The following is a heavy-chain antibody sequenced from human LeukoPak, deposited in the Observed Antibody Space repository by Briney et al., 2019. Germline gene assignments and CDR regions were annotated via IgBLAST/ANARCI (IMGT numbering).Heavy chain of an antibody. CDR1: GYAISSGYD. Sequence: SETLSLTCAVSGYAISSGYDWGWIRQPPGKGLEWIGRIDHSGSSYHNPSLKSRVTISVDTSTTKFSLPLSSVTAAATAVYYCARRSLTTVTTPYFDYWGQGTLVTVSS. D-gene: IGHD4-17*01. CDR3: ARRSLTTVTTPYFDY. CDR2: IDHSGSS. J-gene: IGHJ4*02. V-gene: IGHV4-38-2*01.